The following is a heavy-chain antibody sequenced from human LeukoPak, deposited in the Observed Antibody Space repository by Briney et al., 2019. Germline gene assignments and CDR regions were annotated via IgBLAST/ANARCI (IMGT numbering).Heavy chain of an antibody. CDR3: ARPYCSSTSCYNRFDY. V-gene: IGHV5-51*01. CDR1: GYSFTSYW. CDR2: IYPGDSDT. D-gene: IGHD2-2*02. J-gene: IGHJ4*02. Sequence: PGASLKISCKGSGYSFTSYWIGWVRQMPGKGLEWMGIIYPGDSDTRYSPSFQGQVTISADKSISTAYLQCSSLKASDTAMYYCARPYCSSTSCYNRFDYWGQGTLVTVSS.